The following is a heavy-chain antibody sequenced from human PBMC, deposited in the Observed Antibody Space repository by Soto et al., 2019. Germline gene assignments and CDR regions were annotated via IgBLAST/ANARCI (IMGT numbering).Heavy chain of an antibody. Sequence: ASVKVSCKASGYTFTNYYMHWVRQAPGQGLEWMGIINPSGGSKSYAQKFQGRVTMTRDTSTSTVYMELSSLRSEDTAVYYCARTLTPIPSFDYWGQGTLVTVSS. CDR3: ARTLTPIPSFDY. CDR2: INPSGGSK. V-gene: IGHV1-46*01. CDR1: GYTFTNYY. J-gene: IGHJ4*02.